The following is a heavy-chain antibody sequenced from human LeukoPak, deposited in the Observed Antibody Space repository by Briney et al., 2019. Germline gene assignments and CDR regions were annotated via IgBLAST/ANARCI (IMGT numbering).Heavy chain of an antibody. V-gene: IGHV3-21*01. CDR3: ARDLGGLTYYYDSSGYYHDAFDI. D-gene: IGHD3-22*01. CDR2: ISSSSSYI. J-gene: IGHJ3*02. Sequence: AGGSLRLSCAASGFTFSSYWMSWVRQAPGKGLEWVSSISSSSSYIYYADSVKGRFTISRDNAKNSLYLQMNSLRAEDTAVYYCARDLGGLTYYYDSSGYYHDAFDIWGQGTMVTVSS. CDR1: GFTFSSYW.